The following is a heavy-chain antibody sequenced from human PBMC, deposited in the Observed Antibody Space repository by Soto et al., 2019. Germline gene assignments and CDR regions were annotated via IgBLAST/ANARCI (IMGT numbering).Heavy chain of an antibody. CDR1: GASISGFY. CDR2: IYATGTT. D-gene: IGHD1-1*01. J-gene: IGHJ5*02. Sequence: SDTLSLTCTASGASISGFYWTWIRKSAGKGLEWIGRIYATGTTDYNPSLKSRVMMSVDTSKKQFSLKLRSVTAADTAVYYCVRDGTKTLRDWFDPWGQGIPVTVSS. V-gene: IGHV4-4*07. CDR3: VRDGTKTLRDWFDP.